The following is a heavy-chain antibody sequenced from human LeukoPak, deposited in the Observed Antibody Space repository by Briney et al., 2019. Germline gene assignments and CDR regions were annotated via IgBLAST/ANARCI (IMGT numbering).Heavy chain of an antibody. CDR2: INQDGSEK. D-gene: IGHD2-2*01. CDR3: ARGRDIVLVPAAPFDY. Sequence: GGSLRLSCAASGFTFSRYWMNWVRQAPRKGLEWVATINQDGSEKYNVDSVKGRFTISRDNAKKSLYLQMNSLRAEDTAVYFCARGRDIVLVPAAPFDYWGQGTLVTVSS. J-gene: IGHJ4*02. CDR1: GFTFSRYW. V-gene: IGHV3-7*01.